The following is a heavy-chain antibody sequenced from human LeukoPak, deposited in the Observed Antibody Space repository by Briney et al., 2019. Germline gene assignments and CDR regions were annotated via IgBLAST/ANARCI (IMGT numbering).Heavy chain of an antibody. CDR2: IYYSGST. CDR1: GGSVSRSPYY. J-gene: IGHJ4*02. CDR3: ARWPIAAAGRGA. D-gene: IGHD6-13*01. V-gene: IGHV4-39*07. Sequence: SETLSLTCTVSGGSVSRSPYYWGWIRQPPGKGLEWIGNIYYSGSTYYNPSLKSRVTISVDTSKNQFSLKLSSVTAADTAVYYCARWPIAAAGRGAWGQGTLVTVSS.